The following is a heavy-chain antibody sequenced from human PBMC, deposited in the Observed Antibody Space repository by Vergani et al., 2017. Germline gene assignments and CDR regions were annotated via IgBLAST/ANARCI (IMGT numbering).Heavy chain of an antibody. J-gene: IGHJ2*01. Sequence: QLQESGPGLVKASQTLSLTCSVSNDSVSNTFYYWGWIRQTPGKGLEWIGSIYYSGSTYYNPSLESRVTMSVDTSKSQFSLKLSSVTAADTAVYYCARVGHLVAVTGEGPSLDLWGRGTLVTVSS. CDR3: ARVGHLVAVTGEGPSLDL. V-gene: IGHV4-39*01. D-gene: IGHD2-21*02. CDR2: IYYSGST. CDR1: NDSVSNTFYY.